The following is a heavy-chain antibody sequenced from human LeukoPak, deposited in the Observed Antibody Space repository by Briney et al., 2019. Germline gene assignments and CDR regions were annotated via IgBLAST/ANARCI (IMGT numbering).Heavy chain of an antibody. CDR2: SIPIFGTA. D-gene: IGHD2-21*02. CDR3: ARAPYCGGHCPPLSNSMDV. Sequence: GASVRVSFTGSGGTFTIDAISWGRQGPGEGGERRGGSIPIFGTANYTQKVQGRGTITAGESTSTAYMEMSRVRWDDTAVYYCARAPYCGGHCPPLSNSMDVWGKGTTVTIS. J-gene: IGHJ6*03. CDR1: GGTFTIDA. V-gene: IGHV1-69*13.